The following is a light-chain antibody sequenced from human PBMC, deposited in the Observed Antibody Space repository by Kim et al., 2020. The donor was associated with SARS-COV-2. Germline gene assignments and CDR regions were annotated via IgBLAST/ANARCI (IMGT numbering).Light chain of an antibody. CDR3: SAWDGSLNARV. CDR1: SSNIGSNA. CDR2: GNI. J-gene: IGLJ3*02. V-gene: IGLV1-44*01. Sequence: QSVLTQPPSASGTPGQTVTISCSGSSSNIGSNAVNWYQQLPGTAPKLLIYGNIQRPSGVPGRFSGSKSGTSASLAISGLQSEDEADYYCSAWDGSLNARVFGGGTQLTVL.